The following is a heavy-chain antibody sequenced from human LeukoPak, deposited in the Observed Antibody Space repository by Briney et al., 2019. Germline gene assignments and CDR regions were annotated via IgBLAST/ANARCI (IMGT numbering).Heavy chain of an antibody. CDR2: ISYDGSNK. CDR1: GFTFSSYG. Sequence: GGSLRLSCAASGFTFSSYGMHWVRQAPGKGLEWVAVISYDGSNKYYADSVKGRFTISRDNSKNTLYLQMNSLRAEDTAVYYCAKDIGESYSQGIYYYYYGMDVWGQGTTVTVSS. V-gene: IGHV3-30*18. CDR3: AKDIGESYSQGIYYYYYGMDV. J-gene: IGHJ6*02. D-gene: IGHD1-26*01.